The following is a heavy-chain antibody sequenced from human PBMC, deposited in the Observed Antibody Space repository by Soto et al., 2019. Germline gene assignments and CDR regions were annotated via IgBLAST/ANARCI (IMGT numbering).Heavy chain of an antibody. CDR2: ISYTGST. D-gene: IGHD2-15*01. Sequence: PSETLSLTCTVSGGSINYSYWTWIRQPPGKGLEWIGYISYTGSTYYNPSLKSRVTISVDTSKNQFSLKLSSVTAADTAVYYCARQGDCSGGSCYGYWGQGTLVTVSS. CDR1: GGSINYSY. J-gene: IGHJ4*02. CDR3: ARQGDCSGGSCYGY. V-gene: IGHV4-59*08.